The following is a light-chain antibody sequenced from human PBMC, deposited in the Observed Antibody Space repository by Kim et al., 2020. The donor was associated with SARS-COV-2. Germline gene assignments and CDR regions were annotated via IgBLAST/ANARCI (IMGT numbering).Light chain of an antibody. J-gene: IGKJ4*01. CDR2: WAS. CDR1: QSVLYSSNNKNY. Sequence: GTSNCKSRQSVLYSSNNKNYLAWYQQKPGQPPKLLIYWASTRESGVPDRFSGSGSGTDFTLTISSLQAEDVAVYYCQQYYSTPQLTFGGGTKVEI. CDR3: QQYYSTPQLT. V-gene: IGKV4-1*01.